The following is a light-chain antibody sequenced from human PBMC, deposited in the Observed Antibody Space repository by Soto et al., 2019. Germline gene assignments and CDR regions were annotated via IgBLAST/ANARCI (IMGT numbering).Light chain of an antibody. CDR3: SSYTTSSTRV. V-gene: IGLV2-14*03. Sequence: QSVLTQPASVSGSPGQSITISCTGSNSDVGGFNFVSWYQQHPGKAPKLMIYDVASRPSGVSNRFSGSKSGNTASLTISGLQTEDEADYYCSSYTTSSTRVFGTGTKVTVL. J-gene: IGLJ1*01. CDR1: NSDVGGFNF. CDR2: DVA.